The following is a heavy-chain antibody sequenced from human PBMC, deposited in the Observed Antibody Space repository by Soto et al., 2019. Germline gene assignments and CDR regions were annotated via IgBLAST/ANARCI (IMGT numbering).Heavy chain of an antibody. CDR1: GFTFSSYA. Sequence: EVQLLESGGGLVQPGGSLRLSCAASGFTFSSYAMSWVRQAPGKGLEWVSAISGSGGSTYYADSVKGRFPISRDNSKNTLYLQMNSLRAEDTAVYYCAKGIQGELSFDYWGQGTLVTVSS. V-gene: IGHV3-23*01. CDR2: ISGSGGST. J-gene: IGHJ4*02. CDR3: AKGIQGELSFDY. D-gene: IGHD3-16*02.